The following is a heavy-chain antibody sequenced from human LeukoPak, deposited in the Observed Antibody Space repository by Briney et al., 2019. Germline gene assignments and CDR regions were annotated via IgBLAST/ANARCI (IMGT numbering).Heavy chain of an antibody. V-gene: IGHV3-74*01. CDR3: ARVRVGSFNWFDP. D-gene: IGHD3-10*01. J-gene: IGHJ5*02. CDR2: INSDGSTI. Sequence: GGSLRLSCAASGFTFSDYWMHWVRQAPGKGLVWVSRINSDGSTISYADSVKGRFTISRDNAKNTLYLQMNSLRAEDTAVYYCARVRVGSFNWFDPWGQGTLVTVSS. CDR1: GFTFSDYW.